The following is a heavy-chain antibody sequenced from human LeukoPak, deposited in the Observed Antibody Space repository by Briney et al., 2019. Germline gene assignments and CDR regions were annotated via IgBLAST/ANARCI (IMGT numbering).Heavy chain of an antibody. CDR2: IGTGGHT. J-gene: IGHJ3*01. CDR3: TRGGLEAPCDV. Sequence: GGSLRLSCSASGLTFSNYDMHWVRQEKGKGLEWVSSIGTGGHTYYAPSVKGRFTISRENDKNSLYLQMNSLGAGDTAIYYCTRGGLEAPCDVWGQGTMVAVSS. CDR1: GLTFSNYD. D-gene: IGHD5-24*01. V-gene: IGHV3-13*01.